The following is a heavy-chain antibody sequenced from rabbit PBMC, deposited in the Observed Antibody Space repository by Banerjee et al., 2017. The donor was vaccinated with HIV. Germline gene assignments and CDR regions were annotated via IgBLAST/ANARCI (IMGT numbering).Heavy chain of an antibody. CDR1: GFTISSSYY. CDR3: AREIDYAFNF. D-gene: IGHD2-1*01. Sequence: QSLEESGGDLVKPGASLTLTCTASGFTISSSYYMCWVRQAPGKGLEWIGCIYTGSGSTWYASWVNGRFTISRSTSLNTVDLKMTSLTGADTATYFCAREIDYAFNFWGPGTLVTVS. CDR2: IYTGSGST. V-gene: IGHV1S43*01. J-gene: IGHJ4*01.